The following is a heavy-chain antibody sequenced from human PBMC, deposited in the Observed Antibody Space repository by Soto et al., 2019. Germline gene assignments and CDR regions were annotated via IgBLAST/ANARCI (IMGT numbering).Heavy chain of an antibody. CDR3: ARERRRPYYDILTGYYPFDY. CDR2: ISAYNGNT. Sequence: VQLVQSGAEVKKPGASVKVSCKASGYTFTTYDIGWVRQAPGQGLEWMGWISAYNGNTNYVQSLQGRVTMTTDTSTNTAYMELRSLRSDDTAVYYCARERRRPYYDILTGYYPFDYWGQGTLVTVSS. D-gene: IGHD3-9*01. J-gene: IGHJ4*02. CDR1: GYTFTTYD. V-gene: IGHV1-18*01.